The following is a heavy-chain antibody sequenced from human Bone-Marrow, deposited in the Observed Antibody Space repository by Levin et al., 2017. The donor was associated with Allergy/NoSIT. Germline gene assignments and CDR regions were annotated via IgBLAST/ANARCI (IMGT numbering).Heavy chain of an antibody. Sequence: PGGSLRLSCAASGFTFSSYSMNWVRQTPGKGLEWVASISDSSSYIYYADSVKGRLTISRDNAKNSLYLQMNSLRAEDTAVYYCARDRSSSGPYFSYYMDVWGKGTTVTVSS. D-gene: IGHD6-6*01. CDR1: GFTFSSYS. CDR2: ISDSSSYI. J-gene: IGHJ6*03. V-gene: IGHV3-21*01. CDR3: ARDRSSSGPYFSYYMDV.